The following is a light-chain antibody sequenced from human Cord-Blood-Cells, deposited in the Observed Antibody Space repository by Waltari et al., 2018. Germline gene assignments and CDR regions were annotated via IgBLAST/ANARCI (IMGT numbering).Light chain of an antibody. V-gene: IGLV2-14*01. Sequence: QSALTQPASVFGSPGQSITISCTGTSSDVGGYNYFSWYQQHPGKAPKLMIYDVSNRPSGVSNRFSGSKSGNTASLTISGLQAEDEADYYCSSYTSSSTPHVVFGGGTKLTVL. CDR2: DVS. CDR1: SSDVGGYNY. J-gene: IGLJ2*01. CDR3: SSYTSSSTPHVV.